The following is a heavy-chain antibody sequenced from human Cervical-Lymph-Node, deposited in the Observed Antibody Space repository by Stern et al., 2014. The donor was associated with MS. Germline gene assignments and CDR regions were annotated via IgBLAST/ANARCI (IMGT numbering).Heavy chain of an antibody. V-gene: IGHV5-51*01. Sequence: EVQLVESGAEVKKPGESLKISCKGSGYSFTSYWIGWVRQMPGKGLEWMGIINPGDSDTRYSPSFRGQVPISAEKSISPAYLQWSSLKASDTAMYYCARRHCSSRRCGWFDPWGQGTLVTVSS. CDR3: ARRHCSSRRCGWFDP. D-gene: IGHD2-2*01. CDR1: GYSFTSYW. J-gene: IGHJ5*02. CDR2: INPGDSDT.